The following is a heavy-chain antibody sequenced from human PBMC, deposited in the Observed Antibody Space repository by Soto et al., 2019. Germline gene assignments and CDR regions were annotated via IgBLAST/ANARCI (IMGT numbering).Heavy chain of an antibody. D-gene: IGHD3-10*01. V-gene: IGHV5-51*01. J-gene: IGHJ6*02. CDR2: IHPGDSET. CDR3: ARQRITRVRGVSSSGLDV. Sequence: GESLKISCKGSGYSFTSYYIAWVRQMPGKVLEWMGIIHPGDSETRYSPSFQGHVIISADKSISSAYLQWSSLEAADTAMYYCARQRITRVRGVSSSGLDVWGQGXTVTVSS. CDR1: GYSFTSYY.